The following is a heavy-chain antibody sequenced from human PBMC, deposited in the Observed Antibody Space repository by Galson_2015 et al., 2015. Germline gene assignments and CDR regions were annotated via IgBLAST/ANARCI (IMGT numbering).Heavy chain of an antibody. CDR3: AKDNEGYCSDGHCYSYYYYGMDV. V-gene: IGHV3-30*18. CDR1: GFTFSSCG. J-gene: IGHJ6*02. Sequence: SLRLSCAARGFTFSSCGMHWVRQAPGKGLEWVALISDEGNIKVYADSVKGGFTISRDNSKNTLALQMNRLRAEDTAIYYCAKDNEGYCSDGHCYSYYYYGMDVWGQGTTVTVSS. CDR2: ISDEGNIK. D-gene: IGHD2-15*01.